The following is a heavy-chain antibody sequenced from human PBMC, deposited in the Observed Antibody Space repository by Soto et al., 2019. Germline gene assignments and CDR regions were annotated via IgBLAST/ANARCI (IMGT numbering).Heavy chain of an antibody. V-gene: IGHV6-1*01. D-gene: IGHD3-10*01. CDR1: GVSVSTNIAA. CDR2: TYYRSKWYN. J-gene: IGHJ3*02. CDR3: ARVHGSGSYMLGAFDI. Sequence: SQTLSLTCAISGVSVSTNIAAWNWITQSPSRGLEWLGRTYYRSKWYNDYAVSVKSRITINPDTSKNQFSLQLNSVTPEDTAVYYSARVHGSGSYMLGAFDIWGRGTMVTVS.